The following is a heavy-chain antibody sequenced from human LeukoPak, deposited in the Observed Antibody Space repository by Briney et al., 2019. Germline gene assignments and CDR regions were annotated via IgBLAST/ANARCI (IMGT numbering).Heavy chain of an antibody. D-gene: IGHD2-2*01. J-gene: IGHJ5*02. CDR1: GYTFTGHY. V-gene: IGHV1-2*02. CDR3: ARFYCSISDCYGQTNWFDP. Sequence: GASVKVSCKAAGYTFTGHYLHWVRQAPGQGLEWMGWINPKSGGSNYAPKFEGRVTMTRDTSITTAYVELHRLTSDDTAVYYCARFYCSISDCYGQTNWFDPWGQGTLVTVSS. CDR2: INPKSGGS.